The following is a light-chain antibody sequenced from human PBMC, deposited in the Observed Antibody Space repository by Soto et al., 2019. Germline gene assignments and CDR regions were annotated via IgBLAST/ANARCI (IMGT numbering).Light chain of an antibody. CDR1: RSLVYSDGNTY. CDR3: MEGTHWPLT. J-gene: IGKJ1*01. CDR2: KVS. Sequence: DVVMPQSPLSLPVTLGQPASISCSSSRSLVYSDGNTYLSWFQQRPGQSPRRLIYKVSDRDSGVPLRFSGSGSGNDFTQKISRVAAEDVGVYYCMEGTHWPLTFGQGKKVDI. V-gene: IGKV2-30*01.